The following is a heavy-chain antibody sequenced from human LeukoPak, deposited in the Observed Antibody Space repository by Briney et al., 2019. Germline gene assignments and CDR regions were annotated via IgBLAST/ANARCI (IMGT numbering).Heavy chain of an antibody. Sequence: SETQSLTCAVTGGSITNEDFFWGWIRQPPGKGLEWVGTISSSGSTYYSPSLRSRLTISVDTSKIHFSLKLTSVTAADTAVYYCVAEVEAADSPLGHLNFDSWGQGILASVSS. CDR2: ISSSGST. CDR3: VAEVEAADSPLGHLNFDS. CDR1: GGSITNEDFF. J-gene: IGHJ4*02. V-gene: IGHV4-39*02. D-gene: IGHD7-27*01.